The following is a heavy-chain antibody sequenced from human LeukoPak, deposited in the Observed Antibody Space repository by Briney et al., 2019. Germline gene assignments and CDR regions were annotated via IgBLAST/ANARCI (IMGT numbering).Heavy chain of an antibody. D-gene: IGHD6-13*01. CDR3: ARGVYSSSWSVDY. V-gene: IGHV3-74*01. J-gene: IGHJ4*02. CDR2: INSDGSST. CDR1: GFTFSSYW. Sequence: GGSLRLSCAASGFTFSSYWMHWVRQAPGKGLVWVSRINSDGSSTSHADSVKGRFTISRDNAKNTLYLQMNSLRAEDTAVYYCARGVYSSSWSVDYWGQGTLVTVSS.